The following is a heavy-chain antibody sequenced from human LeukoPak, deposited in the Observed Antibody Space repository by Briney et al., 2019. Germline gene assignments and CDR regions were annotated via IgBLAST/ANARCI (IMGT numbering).Heavy chain of an antibody. J-gene: IGHJ4*02. CDR3: TRGGSVPATRSFDY. V-gene: IGHV3-66*01. D-gene: IGHD6-19*01. CDR1: GCTVSSDY. Sequence: GGSLRLSCSASGCTVSSDYMSWVRQAPGKGLAWLSVIYSGGSTYYADSVKGRFTISRDNSKNTVYLQMNSLRVEDTAVYYCTRGGSVPATRSFDYWGQGTLVTVSS. CDR2: IYSGGST.